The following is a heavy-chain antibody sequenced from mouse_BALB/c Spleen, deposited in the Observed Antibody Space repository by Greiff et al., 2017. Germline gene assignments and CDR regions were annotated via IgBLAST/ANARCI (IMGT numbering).Heavy chain of an antibody. CDR2: IWGDGST. CDR3: ARDGTYDRYEREDYDAMDY. J-gene: IGHJ4*01. Sequence: VKLMESGPGLVAPSQSLSITCTVSGFSLTGYGVNWVRQPPGKGLEWLGMIWGDGSTDYNSALKSRLSISKDNSKSQVFLKMNSLQTDDTARYYCARDGTYDRYEREDYDAMDYWGQGTSVTVSS. V-gene: IGHV2-6-7*01. D-gene: IGHD2-14*01. CDR1: GFSLTGYG.